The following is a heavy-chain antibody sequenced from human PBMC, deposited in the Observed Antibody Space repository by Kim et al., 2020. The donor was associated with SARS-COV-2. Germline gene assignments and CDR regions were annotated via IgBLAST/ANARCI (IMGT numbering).Heavy chain of an antibody. CDR3: ARDRYYDILTGYQYYYGM. Sequence: SETLSLTCAVYGGSFSGYYWSWIRQPPGKGLEWIGEINHSGSTNYNPSLKSRVTISVDTSKNQFSLKLSSVTAADTAVYYCARDRYYDILTGYQYYYGM. CDR1: GGSFSGYY. V-gene: IGHV4-34*01. D-gene: IGHD3-9*01. J-gene: IGHJ6*01. CDR2: INHSGST.